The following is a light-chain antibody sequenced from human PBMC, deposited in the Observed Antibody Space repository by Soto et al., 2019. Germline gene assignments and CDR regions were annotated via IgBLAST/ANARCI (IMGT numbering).Light chain of an antibody. V-gene: IGLV2-14*01. CDR1: SSDIGDYNY. Sequence: QSALTQPASVSGSPGQSITISCTGTSSDIGDYNYVSWYQQHPGKVPKLMIFDVSGRPSGISDRFSGSKSANAASLTISGLQAEDEADYYCSSYTASSTLVFGGGTQLTVL. CDR2: DVS. CDR3: SSYTASSTLV. J-gene: IGLJ2*01.